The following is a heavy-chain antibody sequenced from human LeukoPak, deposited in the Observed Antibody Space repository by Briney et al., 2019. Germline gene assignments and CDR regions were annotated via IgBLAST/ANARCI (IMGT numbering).Heavy chain of an antibody. CDR3: ARGFRGPNFDY. CDR2: IYYSGNT. V-gene: IGHV4-39*07. Sequence: SETLSLTCTVSGGSISSTSYYWGWIRQPPGKGLEWIGTIYYSGNTYYNPSLKSRVTISVDTSKNQFSLKLSSVTAADTAVYYCARGFRGPNFDYWGQGTLVTVSS. CDR1: GGSISSTSYY. D-gene: IGHD3-10*01. J-gene: IGHJ4*02.